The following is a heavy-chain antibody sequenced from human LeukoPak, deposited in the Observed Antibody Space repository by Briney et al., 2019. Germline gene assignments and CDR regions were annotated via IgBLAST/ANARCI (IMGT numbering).Heavy chain of an antibody. D-gene: IGHD5-12*01. CDR1: GGSISTNY. Sequence: PSETLSLTCTVSGGSISTNYWSWIRQPPGKGLEWIGYIYYSGSTNYNPSLKSRVTISVDTSKNQFSLKLSSVTAADTAVYYCASLRGYTTSAFDPWGQGTLVTVSS. CDR3: ASLRGYTTSAFDP. J-gene: IGHJ5*02. V-gene: IGHV4-59*01. CDR2: IYYSGST.